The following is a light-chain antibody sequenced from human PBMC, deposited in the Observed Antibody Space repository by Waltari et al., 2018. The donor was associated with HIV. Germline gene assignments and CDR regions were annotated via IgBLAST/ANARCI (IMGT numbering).Light chain of an antibody. CDR1: ALPKRY. V-gene: IGLV3-10*01. CDR2: EDS. CDR3: YSRDSSGNSWV. Sequence: SYELTQPPSVSVSPGQTARITCSGDALPKRYAYWYQQKSGQAPVLVIYEDSKRPPGIPVRFAGSSSGTMATFTISGAQVEDEADYYCYSRDSSGNSWVFGGGTKLTVL. J-gene: IGLJ3*02.